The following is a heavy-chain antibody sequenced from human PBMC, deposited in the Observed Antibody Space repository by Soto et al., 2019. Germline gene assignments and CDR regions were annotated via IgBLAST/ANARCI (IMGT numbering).Heavy chain of an antibody. CDR1: GFTFSDYY. CDR3: ARDQSYGNYYDAFNI. Sequence: QVQLVESGGGLVKPGGSLRLSCAASGFTFSDYYMTWIRQAPGKGLEWVSYISTSGSSTYYADSVKGRFTISRDNAKKSLYLQMNSLRAEDTAVDYCARDQSYGNYYDAFNIWGQGTMVTVSS. J-gene: IGHJ3*02. V-gene: IGHV3-11*01. CDR2: ISTSGSST. D-gene: IGHD4-17*01.